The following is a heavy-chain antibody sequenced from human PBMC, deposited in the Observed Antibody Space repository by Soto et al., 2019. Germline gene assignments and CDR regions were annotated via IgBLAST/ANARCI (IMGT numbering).Heavy chain of an antibody. CDR1: GGSFSGYY. J-gene: IGHJ2*01. Sequence: QVQLQQWGAGPLRPLETLSLTCGVSGGSFSGYYWAWIRQSPGKWLEWIGEINDRGSINYNPSLKSRVSISVHTSKNHYSLNLRSVTAADTAVYYCARESHDILTGPPWVWYFDLWGRGTLVTVSS. V-gene: IGHV4-34*01. CDR2: INDRGSI. D-gene: IGHD3-9*01. CDR3: ARESHDILTGPPWVWYFDL.